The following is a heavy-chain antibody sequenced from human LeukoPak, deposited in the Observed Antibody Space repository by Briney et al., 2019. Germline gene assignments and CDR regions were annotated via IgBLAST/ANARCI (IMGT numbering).Heavy chain of an antibody. CDR2: ISGSGGST. V-gene: IGHV3-23*01. J-gene: IGHJ4*02. D-gene: IGHD2-21*02. Sequence: GGSLRLSCAASGFTFSSYAMSWVRQAPGKGLEWVSAISGSGGSTYYADSVKGRFTISRDDSKNTLYLQMNSLRAEDTAVYYCAKSGAYCGGDCYRGFDYWGQGTLVTVSS. CDR1: GFTFSSYA. CDR3: AKSGAYCGGDCYRGFDY.